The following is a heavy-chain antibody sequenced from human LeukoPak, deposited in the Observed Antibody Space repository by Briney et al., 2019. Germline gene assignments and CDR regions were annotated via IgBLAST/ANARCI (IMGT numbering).Heavy chain of an antibody. V-gene: IGHV3-33*01. CDR3: AREGSSTIYFGSGTHPGGAFDI. D-gene: IGHD3-10*01. J-gene: IGHJ3*02. CDR2: IWYDGSNK. Sequence: GTSLRLSCAASGFSFSNYGIHWVRQAPGKGLEWVAIIWYDGSNKYYGDSVKGRFTISRDNSKNTAYLQMNSLRGEDTALYYCAREGSSTIYFGSGTHPGGAFDIGGQGTMVTVSS. CDR1: GFSFSNYG.